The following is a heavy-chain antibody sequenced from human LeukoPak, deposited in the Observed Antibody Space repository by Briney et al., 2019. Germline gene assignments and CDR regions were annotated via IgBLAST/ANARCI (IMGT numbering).Heavy chain of an antibody. Sequence: EASVKVSCKASGYTFTSHAMHWVRQAPGQRLEWMGWINTGNGNTKYSQKFQDRVIITRDTSASTAYMELSSLSSEDTAVYYCARDDYDILTGDFYYYGMDIWGQGTTVTVSS. D-gene: IGHD3-9*01. J-gene: IGHJ6*02. V-gene: IGHV1-3*04. CDR1: GYTFTSHA. CDR2: INTGNGNT. CDR3: ARDDYDILTGDFYYYGMDI.